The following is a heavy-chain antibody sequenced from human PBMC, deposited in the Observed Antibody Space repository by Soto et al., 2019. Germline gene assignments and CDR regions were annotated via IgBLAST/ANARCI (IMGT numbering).Heavy chain of an antibody. J-gene: IGHJ4*02. D-gene: IGHD1-26*01. V-gene: IGHV4-39*01. Sequence: PSETLSLTCSVSGGSISSSSYYWGWISQPPGKGLEWIGSIYYSGSTYYNPSLKSRVTISVDTSKNQFSLKLSSVTAADTAVYYCARQEWELPTFDYWGQGTLVTVSS. CDR1: GGSISSSSYY. CDR3: ARQEWELPTFDY. CDR2: IYYSGST.